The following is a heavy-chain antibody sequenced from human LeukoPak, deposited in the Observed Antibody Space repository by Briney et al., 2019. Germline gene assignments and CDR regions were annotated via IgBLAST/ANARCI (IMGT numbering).Heavy chain of an antibody. V-gene: IGHV4-39*01. CDR2: IYYSGST. CDR3: ARQGYAVRLIDY. J-gene: IGHJ4*02. CDR1: GGSISSSSYY. Sequence: SETLSLTCTVSGGSISSSSYYWGWIRQPPGKGLEWIGSIYYSGSTYYNPSLKSRVTISVDTSKNQYSLKLSSVTAADTAVYYCARQGYAVRLIDYWGQGTLVTVSS. D-gene: IGHD5-18*01.